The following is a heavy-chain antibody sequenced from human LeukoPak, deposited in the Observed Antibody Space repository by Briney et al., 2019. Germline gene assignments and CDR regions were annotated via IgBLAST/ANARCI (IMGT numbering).Heavy chain of an antibody. V-gene: IGHV4-59*08. CDR2: IYYSGST. CDR3: ARHVLLWFGTSKWAYYFDY. CDR1: GGSISSYY. J-gene: IGHJ4*02. Sequence: SETLSLTCTVSGGSISSYYWSWIRQPPGKGLEWIGYIYYSGSTYYNPSLKSRVTISVDTSKNQFSLKLSSVTAADTAVYYCARHVLLWFGTSKWAYYFDYWGQGTLVTVSS. D-gene: IGHD3-10*01.